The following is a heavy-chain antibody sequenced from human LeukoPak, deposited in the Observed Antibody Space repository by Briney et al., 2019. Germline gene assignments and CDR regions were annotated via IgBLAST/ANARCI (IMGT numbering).Heavy chain of an antibody. CDR1: GFTFSSYG. V-gene: IGHV3-30*18. CDR3: AKDLPAAYFDS. Sequence: GRSLRPSCAASGFTFSSYGMYWVRQAPGKGLEWVAVISYDGSNKYYADSIKGRFTISRDNSKNTLHLQMNSLRAEDTAVYYCAKDLPAAYFDSWGQGTLATVSS. J-gene: IGHJ4*02. D-gene: IGHD2-2*01. CDR2: ISYDGSNK.